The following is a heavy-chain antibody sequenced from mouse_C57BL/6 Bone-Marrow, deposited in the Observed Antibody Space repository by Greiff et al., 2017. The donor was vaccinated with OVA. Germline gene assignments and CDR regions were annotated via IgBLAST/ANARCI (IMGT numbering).Heavy chain of an antibody. D-gene: IGHD2-4*01. V-gene: IGHV1-53*01. CDR2: INPSNGGT. CDR1: GYTFTSYW. Sequence: QVQLQQPGTELVKPGASVTLSCKASGYTFTSYWMHWVKQRPGQGLEWIGIINPSNGGTNYNEKFKSKATLTVDKSSSTAYMRLSSLTSEDSAVYYGASRYDYEGCYFDYWGQGTTLTVSS. J-gene: IGHJ2*01. CDR3: ASRYDYEGCYFDY.